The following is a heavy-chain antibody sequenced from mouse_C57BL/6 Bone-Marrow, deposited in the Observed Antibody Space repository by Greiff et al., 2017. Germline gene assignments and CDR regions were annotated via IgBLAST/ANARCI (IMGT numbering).Heavy chain of an antibody. V-gene: IGHV1-55*01. CDR1: GYTFTSYW. Sequence: QVQLQQPGAELVKPGASVKMSCKASGYTFTSYWITWVKQRPGQGLEWIGDIYPGSGSTNYNEKFKSKATLTVDTSSSTAYLQLSSLPSEDAAVYYCARTYYCNYCYFDVWGTGTTVTVSA. CDR3: ARTYYCNYCYFDV. CDR2: IYPGSGST. J-gene: IGHJ1*03. D-gene: IGHD2-10*01.